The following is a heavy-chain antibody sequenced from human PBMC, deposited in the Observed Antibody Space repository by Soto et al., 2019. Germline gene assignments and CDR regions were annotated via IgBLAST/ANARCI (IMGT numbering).Heavy chain of an antibody. Sequence: GGSLRLSCAASGFSFSTYGMHWVRQAPGKGLEWVAFISNDGSNKYYADSVKGRFTISRDNSKNTLYLQMNSLRAEDAAVYYCAKDLVGSNADYFDYWDQGSL. CDR2: ISNDGSNK. CDR3: AKDLVGSNADYFDY. D-gene: IGHD2-15*01. J-gene: IGHJ4*02. V-gene: IGHV3-30*18. CDR1: GFSFSTYG.